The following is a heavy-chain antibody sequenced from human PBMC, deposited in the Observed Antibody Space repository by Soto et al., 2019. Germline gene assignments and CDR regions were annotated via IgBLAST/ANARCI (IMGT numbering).Heavy chain of an antibody. Sequence: GGSLRLSCAASGFTFSIYAMNWVRQAPGKGLEWVSAISGSGGSTYYADSVKGRFTISRDNSKDTLYLQMNSLRAEDTAIYYCARNSEPFDYWGPGTLVTLSS. J-gene: IGHJ4*02. CDR3: ARNSEPFDY. D-gene: IGHD6-13*01. CDR1: GFTFSIYA. V-gene: IGHV3-23*01. CDR2: ISGSGGST.